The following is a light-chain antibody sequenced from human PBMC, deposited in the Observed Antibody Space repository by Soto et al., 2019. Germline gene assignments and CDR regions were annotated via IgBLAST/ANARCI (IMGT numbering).Light chain of an antibody. CDR3: QQLDSMPIT. V-gene: IGKV1-5*03. CDR1: QTIDSW. Sequence: DIQMTQSPSTLSASVGDRVTITCRASQTIDSWLAWYQQRPGKPPNLLIYKASTLASGVPSRFSGSGSGTDFVLTISSLQPEDSATYYCQQLDSMPITFGQGTRLEIK. J-gene: IGKJ5*01. CDR2: KAS.